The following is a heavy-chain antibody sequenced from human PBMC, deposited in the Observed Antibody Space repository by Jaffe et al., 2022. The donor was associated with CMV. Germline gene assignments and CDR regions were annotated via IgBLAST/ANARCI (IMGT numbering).Heavy chain of an antibody. J-gene: IGHJ5*01. CDR1: GGTFTHNI. D-gene: IGHD3-3*01. V-gene: IGHV1-69*01. Sequence: QEQLVQSGAEVKKPGSSVKVSCKASGGTFTHNIINWVRQAPGQGLEWMGGIIPIFQTVNYAKRFQGRVTITADESTRTAYMELSSLTSDDTAVYFCARAPVGEWLFSDSWGLGTLVTVTS. CDR2: IIPIFQTV. CDR3: ARAPVGEWLFSDS.